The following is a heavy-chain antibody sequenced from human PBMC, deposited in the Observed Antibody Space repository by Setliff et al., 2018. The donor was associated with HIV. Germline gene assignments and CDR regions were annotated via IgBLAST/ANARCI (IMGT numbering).Heavy chain of an antibody. V-gene: IGHV4-59*08. D-gene: IGHD6-13*01. Sequence: PSETLSLTCTVSGGSISGYYWSWIRQPPGKGPEWIGYITYSGSTKYNPSLKSRVTISIDTSKNQFSLKLSSVTPADTAVYYCASHAPYTSSWNAAAFDIWGQGTMVTVS. CDR1: GGSISGYY. CDR3: ASHAPYTSSWNAAAFDI. CDR2: ITYSGST. J-gene: IGHJ3*02.